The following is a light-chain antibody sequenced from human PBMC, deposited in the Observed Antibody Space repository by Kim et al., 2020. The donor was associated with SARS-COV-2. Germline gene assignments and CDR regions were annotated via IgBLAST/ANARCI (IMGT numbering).Light chain of an antibody. CDR3: SSYTSSSTLDVL. J-gene: IGLJ2*01. V-gene: IGLV2-14*03. CDR2: DVS. Sequence: ITISCTGTSSDVGGYNYVSWYQQHPGKAPKLMIYDVSNRPSGVSNRFSGSKSGNTASLTISGLQAEDEADYYCSSYTSSSTLDVLFGGGTQLTVL. CDR1: SSDVGGYNY.